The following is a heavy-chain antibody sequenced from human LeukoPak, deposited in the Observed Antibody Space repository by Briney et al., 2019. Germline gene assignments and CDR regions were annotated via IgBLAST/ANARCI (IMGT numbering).Heavy chain of an antibody. V-gene: IGHV3-21*01. J-gene: IGHJ4*02. D-gene: IGHD3-3*01. CDR2: ISSSSRNT. CDR3: TRGGTFGVDISDY. Sequence: GGSLRLSCAVSGFTFSTYSMTWVRQAPGQGLEWVSSISSSSRNTYYTESVRGRFTISRDNAKNSLFLQMNSLRVEDTAVYYCTRGGTFGVDISDYWGQGTLVTVSS. CDR1: GFTFSTYS.